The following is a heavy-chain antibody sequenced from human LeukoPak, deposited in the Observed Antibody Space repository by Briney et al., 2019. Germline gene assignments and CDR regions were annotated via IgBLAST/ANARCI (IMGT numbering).Heavy chain of an antibody. CDR1: GFTSTTAW. CDR3: VVYKYILSWSAFDF. Sequence: GGSLTLSCAISGFTSTTAWMTWVRQAPGKGLEWVADIRQDGSDKYYVDSVKGRFIISRDNAKKSVSLHMNNLRVEDTAVYYCVVYKYILSWSAFDFWGRGTMVTVSS. V-gene: IGHV3-7*01. D-gene: IGHD6-13*01. J-gene: IGHJ3*01. CDR2: IRQDGSDK.